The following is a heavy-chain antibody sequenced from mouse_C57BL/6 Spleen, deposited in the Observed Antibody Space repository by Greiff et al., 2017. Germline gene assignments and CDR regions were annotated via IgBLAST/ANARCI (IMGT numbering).Heavy chain of an antibody. CDR1: GYTFTTYP. V-gene: IGHV1-47*01. D-gene: IGHD1-1*01. Sequence: VKLQESGAELVKPGASVRMSCKASGYTFTTYPIEWMKQNHGKSLEWIGNFHPYNDDTKYNEKFKGKATLTVEKSSSTVYLELSRLTSDDSAVYYCARPEGSSYGFAYWGQGTLVTVSA. J-gene: IGHJ3*01. CDR2: FHPYNDDT. CDR3: ARPEGSSYGFAY.